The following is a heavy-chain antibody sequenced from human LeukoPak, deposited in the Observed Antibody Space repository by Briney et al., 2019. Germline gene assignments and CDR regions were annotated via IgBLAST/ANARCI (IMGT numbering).Heavy chain of an antibody. CDR3: AREDSGYDYSPFYY. J-gene: IGHJ4*02. CDR2: IYHTGST. CDR1: GASISNYY. V-gene: IGHV4-59*01. D-gene: IGHD5-12*01. Sequence: SETLSLTCTVSGASISNYYWSWIRQPPGKGLEWIGYIYHTGSTSYNPSLKSRAIMSVETSQNQFSLKVRSVTAADTAVYYCAREDSGYDYSPFYYWGQGILVTVSS.